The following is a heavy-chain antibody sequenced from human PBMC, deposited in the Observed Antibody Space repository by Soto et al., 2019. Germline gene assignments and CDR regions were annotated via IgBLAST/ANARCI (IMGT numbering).Heavy chain of an antibody. V-gene: IGHV4-34*01. CDR2: INHSGST. CDR3: ARGLVRGVIITYYYYYYMDV. CDR1: GGSFSGYY. Sequence: QVQLQQWGAGLLKPSETLSLTCAVYGGSFSGYYWSWIRQPPGKGLEWIGEINHSGSTNYNPSLKRRVNISVDTSKNQFSLKLSSVTAADTAVYYCARGLVRGVIITYYYYYYMDVWGKGTTVTVSS. D-gene: IGHD3-10*01. J-gene: IGHJ6*03.